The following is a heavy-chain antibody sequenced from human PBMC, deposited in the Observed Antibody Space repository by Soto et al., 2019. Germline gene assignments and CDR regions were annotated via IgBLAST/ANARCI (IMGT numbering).Heavy chain of an antibody. CDR2: ISAYNGNT. V-gene: IGHV1-18*01. CDR1: GYTFTSYG. CDR3: ARGVSAGVDY. D-gene: IGHD1-26*01. Sequence: PRPSVKVSCKASGYTFTSYGISWVRQAPGQGLEWMGWISAYNGNTNYAQKLQGRVTMTTDTSTSTAYMELTTLTSDDTAFYYCARGVSAGVDYWGQGTLVTVSS. J-gene: IGHJ4*02.